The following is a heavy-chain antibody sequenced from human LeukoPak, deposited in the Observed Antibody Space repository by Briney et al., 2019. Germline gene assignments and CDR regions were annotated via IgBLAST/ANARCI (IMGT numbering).Heavy chain of an antibody. D-gene: IGHD3-16*01. J-gene: IGHJ4*02. CDR2: IKHDGSEK. Sequence: GGSLRLSCVVSGFNFSNYWMNWVRQAPGKGLEWVANIKHDGSEKYYVDSVKGRFSISRDNAKKSLYLQMNSLRAEDTAVYYCARALSHCLDYWGQGTLVTVSS. CDR3: ARALSHCLDY. CDR1: GFNFSNYW. V-gene: IGHV3-7*01.